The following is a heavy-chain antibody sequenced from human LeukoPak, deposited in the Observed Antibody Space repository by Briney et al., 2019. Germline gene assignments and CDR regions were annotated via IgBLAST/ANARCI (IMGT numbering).Heavy chain of an antibody. D-gene: IGHD2-2*01. V-gene: IGHV1-18*01. J-gene: IGHJ6*03. CDR1: GYTFTSYG. CDR2: ISAYNGNT. CDR3: ARGPIIDIAIIPAADEYYYMDV. Sequence: ASVKVSCKASGYTFTSYGISWVRQAPGQGLEWMGWISAYNGNTNYAQKVQGRVTMTTDTSTTTAYMELRSLRSDDTAVYYCARGPIIDIAIIPAADEYYYMDVWGKGTTVTVSS.